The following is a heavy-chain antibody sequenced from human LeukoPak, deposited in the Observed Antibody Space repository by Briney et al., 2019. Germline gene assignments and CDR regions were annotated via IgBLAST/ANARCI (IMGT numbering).Heavy chain of an antibody. CDR3: ARVHYFESSGYYDY. J-gene: IGHJ4*02. D-gene: IGHD3-22*01. V-gene: IGHV3-21*01. CDR1: GFSFSSYE. CDR2: ISSSSSYI. Sequence: NPGGSLRLSCAASGFSFSSYEMNWVRQAPGKGLEWVSSISSSSSYIHYADSVKGRFTISRDNAKNSLYLQMNSLRAEDTAMYYCARVHYFESSGYYDYWGQGTLVTVPS.